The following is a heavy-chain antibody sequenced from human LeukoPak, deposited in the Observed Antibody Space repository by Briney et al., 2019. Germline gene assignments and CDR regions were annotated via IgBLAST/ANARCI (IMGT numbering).Heavy chain of an antibody. CDR1: GFTFSSYS. J-gene: IGHJ5*02. D-gene: IGHD2-2*03. CDR2: ISSSSSTM. CDR3: ARGPLGIVVVPAAPA. Sequence: PGGSLRLSCAASGFTFSSYSMNWVRQAPGKGLEWVSYISSSSSTMYYADSVKGRFTISRDNAKNSLYLQMNSLRAEDTAVYYCARGPLGIVVVPAAPAWGQGTLVTVSS. V-gene: IGHV3-48*01.